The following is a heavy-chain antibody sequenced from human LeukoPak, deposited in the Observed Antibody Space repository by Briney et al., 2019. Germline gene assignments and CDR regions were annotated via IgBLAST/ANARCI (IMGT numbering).Heavy chain of an antibody. CDR2: IIPICGTA. CDR1: GTXXXYA. Sequence: GTXXXYAMSWVRQAPGKGLEWMGRIIPICGTANYAQKVKGRVTITTDEYTRTAYMEMSRLRDEDTAVYYCARTDYDFWSGNTGGAFDIWGQGTMVTVSS. V-gene: IGHV1-69*05. CDR3: ARTDYDFWSGNTGGAFDI. J-gene: IGHJ3*02. D-gene: IGHD3-3*01.